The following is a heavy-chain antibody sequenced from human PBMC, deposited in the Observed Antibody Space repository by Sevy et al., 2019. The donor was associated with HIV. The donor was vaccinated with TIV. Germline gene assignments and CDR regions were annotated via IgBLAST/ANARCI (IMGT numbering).Heavy chain of an antibody. V-gene: IGHV3-11*01. Sequence: GGSLRLSCEASGFTFSNSYMSWVRQSPGKGLEWASYISSRGSTIYYAESVKGRFTISRDNAKNSLYLQMNGLRDDDTAVYYCARDLVVIYGSGNYSNYGMDIWGQGTTVTVSS. CDR1: GFTFSNSY. D-gene: IGHD3-10*01. CDR2: ISSRGSTI. J-gene: IGHJ6*02. CDR3: ARDLVVIYGSGNYSNYGMDI.